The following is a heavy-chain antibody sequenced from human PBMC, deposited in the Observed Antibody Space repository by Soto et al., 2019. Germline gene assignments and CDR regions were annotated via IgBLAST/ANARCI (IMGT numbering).Heavy chain of an antibody. CDR1: GVSISSGGYY. V-gene: IGHV4-31*03. CDR2: IYYSGST. D-gene: IGHD5-12*01. CDR3: ARWLRGTVQNWFDP. Sequence: PSETLSLTCTVSGVSISSGGYYWSWIRQHPGKGLEWIGYIYYSGSTYYNPSLKSRVTISVDTSKNQFSLKLSSVTAADTAVYYCARWLRGTVQNWFDPWGQGTLVTVSS. J-gene: IGHJ5*02.